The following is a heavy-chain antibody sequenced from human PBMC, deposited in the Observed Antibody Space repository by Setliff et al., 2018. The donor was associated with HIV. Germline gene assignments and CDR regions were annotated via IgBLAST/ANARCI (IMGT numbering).Heavy chain of an antibody. D-gene: IGHD6-6*01. CDR3: ARDPAPSSSASYFQH. CDR2: INPSSGST. Sequence: GASVKVSCKASGYTFTTYAMHWVRQAPGQGLEWMGIINPSSGSTTYAQKFQGRVTMTRDTSTSTVYMELSSLRSEDTAVYYCARDPAPSSSASYFQHWGQGTPVTVSS. V-gene: IGHV1-46*01. J-gene: IGHJ1*01. CDR1: GYTFTTYA.